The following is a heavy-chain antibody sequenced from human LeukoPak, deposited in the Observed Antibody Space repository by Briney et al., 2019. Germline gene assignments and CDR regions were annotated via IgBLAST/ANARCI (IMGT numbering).Heavy chain of an antibody. D-gene: IGHD3-22*01. CDR1: GFSFSDYY. Sequence: GGSLRLSCAASGFSFSDYYMKWIRQAPGKGLEWVSYISSDSSYTNYADSVKGRFTISRDNAKNSLYLQMNSLRAEDTAVYYCARESGSSGYYYFDYWGQGTLVTVSS. V-gene: IGHV3-11*06. J-gene: IGHJ4*02. CDR2: ISSDSSYT. CDR3: ARESGSSGYYYFDY.